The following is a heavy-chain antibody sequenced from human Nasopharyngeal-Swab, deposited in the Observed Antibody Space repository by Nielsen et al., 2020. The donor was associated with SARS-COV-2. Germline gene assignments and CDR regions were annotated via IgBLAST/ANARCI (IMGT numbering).Heavy chain of an antibody. D-gene: IGHD3-10*01. J-gene: IGHJ6*02. V-gene: IGHV3-21*01. CDR1: GFTFSSYS. Sequence: GESLKISCAASGFTFSSYSMNWVRQAPGKGLEWVSSISSSSSYIYYADSVKGRFTISRDNAKNSLYLQMNSLRAEDTAVYYCAKGGRSVRGRFYGMDVWGQGTTVTVSS. CDR3: AKGGRSVRGRFYGMDV. CDR2: ISSSSSYI.